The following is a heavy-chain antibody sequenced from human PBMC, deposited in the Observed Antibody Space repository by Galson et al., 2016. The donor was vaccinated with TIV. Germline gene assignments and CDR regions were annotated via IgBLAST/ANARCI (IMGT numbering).Heavy chain of an antibody. V-gene: IGHV3-30*02. D-gene: IGHD2-21*01. CDR3: VKDQLPYCGGDCFQPPFDS. CDR1: GFALRNYG. Sequence: SLRLSCATSGFALRNYGMHWVRQAPGKGLEWLAFIRYTGTYTTYADSIQGRFTLSRDISESTLYLHMNNLGPDDTAIYYCVKDQLPYCGGDCFQPPFDSWGQGTLLTVSA. CDR2: IRYTGTYT. J-gene: IGHJ4*02.